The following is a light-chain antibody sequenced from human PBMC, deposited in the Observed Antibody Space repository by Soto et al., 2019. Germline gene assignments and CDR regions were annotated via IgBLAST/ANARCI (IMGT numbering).Light chain of an antibody. J-gene: IGKJ1*01. CDR1: QSVSIW. V-gene: IGKV1-5*03. CDR2: KSS. CDR3: QQFNTSPWT. Sequence: DVQMTQSPSTLSASEGERVTISCRASQSVSIWLAWYKPKQGRAPKILIYKSSILESGVPSRFRGSGSGTEFTLTISSLKPDDFETYYCQQFNTSPWTFGQGTKVDI.